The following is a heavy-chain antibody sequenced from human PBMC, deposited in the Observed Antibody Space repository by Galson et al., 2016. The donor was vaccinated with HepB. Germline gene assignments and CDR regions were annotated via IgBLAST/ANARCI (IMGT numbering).Heavy chain of an antibody. V-gene: IGHV3-23*01. D-gene: IGHD3/OR15-3a*01. CDR2: LSSSGGST. CDR3: AKPTIWTGYSTLWYYYYAMDV. J-gene: IGHJ6*02. Sequence: SLRLSCAASGFTFSSYAMSWVRQAPGKGLEWVSALSSSGGSTFYADSVKGRFTISRDNSKNTLYLQMNSLRAEDAAVYYCAKPTIWTGYSTLWYYYYAMDVWGQGTTVTVSS. CDR1: GFTFSSYA.